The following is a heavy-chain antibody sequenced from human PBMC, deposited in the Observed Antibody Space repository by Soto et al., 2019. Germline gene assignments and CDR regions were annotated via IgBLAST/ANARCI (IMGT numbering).Heavy chain of an antibody. V-gene: IGHV1-18*01. Sequence: ASVKVSCKTSGYTFITHSITWVRQAPGQGLEWMGWIRSYNGNATYAPKFHDRITMTTDTSTSTAYMELRSLTSDDTAVYYCARVKRYYFDYWGPGSLVTVSS. CDR3: ARVKRYYFDY. CDR2: IRSYNGNA. D-gene: IGHD6-25*01. CDR1: GYTFITHS. J-gene: IGHJ4*02.